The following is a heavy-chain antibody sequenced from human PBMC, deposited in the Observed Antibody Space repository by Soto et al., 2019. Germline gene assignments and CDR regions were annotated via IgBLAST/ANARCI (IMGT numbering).Heavy chain of an antibody. Sequence: QVQLVESGGGVVQPERSLRLSCAASGFTFSTYAMHWVRQAPGKGLEWVAVISYDGSNKYYADSVKGRFTISRDNSKNSLYLQMNSLRAEDTAVYYCAGEDSIPFETGWFDPWGQGTLVTVSS. D-gene: IGHD3-22*01. CDR1: GFTFSTYA. V-gene: IGHV3-30-3*01. J-gene: IGHJ5*02. CDR2: ISYDGSNK. CDR3: AGEDSIPFETGWFDP.